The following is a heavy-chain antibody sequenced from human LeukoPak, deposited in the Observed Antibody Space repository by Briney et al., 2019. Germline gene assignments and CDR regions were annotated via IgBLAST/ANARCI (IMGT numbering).Heavy chain of an antibody. CDR2: ITRSGSHK. D-gene: IGHD2-21*02. J-gene: IGHJ4*02. CDR1: GFTFSGYS. CDR3: VRACGGDCYLGDY. V-gene: IGHV3-21*01. Sequence: GGSLRLSCAASGFTFSGYSMNWVRQAPGKGLEWVSSITRSGSHKYYADSVESRFTISRDNTKNSLYLQMDSLRAEDTAVYYCVRACGGDCYLGDYWGQGTLVTVSS.